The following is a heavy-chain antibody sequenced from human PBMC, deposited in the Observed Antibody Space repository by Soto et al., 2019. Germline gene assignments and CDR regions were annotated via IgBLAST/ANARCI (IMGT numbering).Heavy chain of an antibody. CDR2: IYPGDSDT. CDR3: ARQGGSLAGYYYGMDV. D-gene: IGHD3-16*01. CDR1: GYSFTSYW. Sequence: XDSLTISCKGSGYSFTSYWIGWVRQMPGKGLEWMGIIYPGDSDTRYSPSFQGQVTISADKSISTAYLQWSSLKASDTAMYYCARQGGSLAGYYYGMDVWGQGTTVTVSS. V-gene: IGHV5-51*01. J-gene: IGHJ6*02.